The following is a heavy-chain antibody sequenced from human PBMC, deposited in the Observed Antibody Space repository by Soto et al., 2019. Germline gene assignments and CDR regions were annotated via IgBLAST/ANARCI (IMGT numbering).Heavy chain of an antibody. J-gene: IGHJ4*02. CDR3: ARGWFGELLRRLDY. Sequence: SETLSLTCTVSGGSISSYYWSWIRQPPGKGLEWIGYIYYSGSTNYNPSLKSRVTISVDTSKNQFSLKLSSVTAADTAVYYCARGWFGELLRRLDYWGQGTLVTVSS. CDR2: IYYSGST. V-gene: IGHV4-59*12. CDR1: GGSISSYY. D-gene: IGHD3-10*01.